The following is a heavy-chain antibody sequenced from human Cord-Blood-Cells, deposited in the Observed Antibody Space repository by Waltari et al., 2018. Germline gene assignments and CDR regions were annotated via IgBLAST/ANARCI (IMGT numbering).Heavy chain of an antibody. CDR2: IKQDGSEK. D-gene: IGHD6-13*01. CDR3: ARDNKQQLVPGDY. V-gene: IGHV3-7*01. Sequence: EVQLVESGGGLVQPGGSLRLSCAASGFTFSSYWMSWVRQAPGKGLEWVDNIKQDGSEKYYVDSVKGRFTISRDNAKNSLYLQMNSLRAEDTAVYYCARDNKQQLVPGDYWGQGTLVTVSS. CDR1: GFTFSSYW. J-gene: IGHJ4*02.